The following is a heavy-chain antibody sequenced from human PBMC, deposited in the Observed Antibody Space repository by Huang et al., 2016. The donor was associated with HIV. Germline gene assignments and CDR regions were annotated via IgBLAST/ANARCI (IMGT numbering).Heavy chain of an antibody. CDR1: GFSFSSYT. CDR2: IRGIDNNT. V-gene: IGHV3-23*01. D-gene: IGHD6-19*01. CDR3: AKDRVAGTGHCFDP. J-gene: IGHJ5*02. Sequence: EVNLLESGGGLVQPGGSLRLSCAASGFSFSSYTMTWVRQATGKGLERVTAIRGIDNNTLYADSVKDRFTISRDNSKNTLYLQMKSMRVDDTAVYYCAKDRVAGTGHCFDPWGQGTLVTVSS.